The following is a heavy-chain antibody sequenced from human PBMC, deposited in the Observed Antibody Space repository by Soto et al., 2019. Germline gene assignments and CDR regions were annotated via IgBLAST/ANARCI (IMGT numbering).Heavy chain of an antibody. V-gene: IGHV1-24*01. D-gene: IGHD3-22*01. CDR1: GYTFTELS. CDR2: LDPEDGET. Sequence: ASVKVSCKVSGYTFTELSMHWVRQAAGKGLEWMGGLDPEDGETIYAQKFQGRVTMTEDTSTDTAYMELSSLRSEDTAVYYCATVKIFEYDYYDSSAYSFFDYWGQGTLVTVSS. CDR3: ATVKIFEYDYYDSSAYSFFDY. J-gene: IGHJ4*02.